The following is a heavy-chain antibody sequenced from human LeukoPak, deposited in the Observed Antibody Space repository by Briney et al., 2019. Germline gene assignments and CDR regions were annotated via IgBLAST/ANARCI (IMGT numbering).Heavy chain of an antibody. CDR2: INHSGST. CDR3: ARAALGLWLHFDY. V-gene: IGHV4-34*01. D-gene: IGHD4/OR15-4a*01. CDR1: GGSFSGYY. Sequence: SETLSLTCAVYGGSFSGYYWSWIRQPPGKGLEWIGEINHSGSTNYNPSLKSRVTISVDTSKNQFSLKLSSVTAADTAVYYCARAALGLWLHFDYWGQGTLVTVSS. J-gene: IGHJ4*02.